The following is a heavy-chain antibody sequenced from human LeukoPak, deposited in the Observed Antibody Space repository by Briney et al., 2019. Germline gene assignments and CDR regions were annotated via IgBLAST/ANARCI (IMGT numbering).Heavy chain of an antibody. Sequence: KTSETLSLTCAVYGGSFSGYYWSWIRQPPGKGLEWIGEINHSGSTNYNPSLKSRVTISVDTSKNQFSLKLSSVTAADTAVYYCARGPREWLRFSPYYYYGMDVWGQGTTVTVSS. CDR3: ARGPREWLRFSPYYYYGMDV. CDR1: GGSFSGYY. CDR2: INHSGST. D-gene: IGHD5-12*01. J-gene: IGHJ6*02. V-gene: IGHV4-34*01.